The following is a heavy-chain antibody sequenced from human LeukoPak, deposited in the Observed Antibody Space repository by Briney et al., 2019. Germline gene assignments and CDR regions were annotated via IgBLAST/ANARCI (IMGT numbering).Heavy chain of an antibody. J-gene: IGHJ6*02. CDR3: AKDAPGGWDDSSGYLGYYYGMDV. CDR1: VFTFSSYA. D-gene: IGHD3-22*01. V-gene: IGHV3-23*01. Sequence: PGGSLRHSCAAPVFTFSSYAMSWVRQAPGKGLEWVSAISGSGGSTYYADSVKGRFTIYRDNSKNTLYLQMNSLRAEDTAVYYCAKDAPGGWDDSSGYLGYYYGMDVWGQGTTVTVSS. CDR2: ISGSGGST.